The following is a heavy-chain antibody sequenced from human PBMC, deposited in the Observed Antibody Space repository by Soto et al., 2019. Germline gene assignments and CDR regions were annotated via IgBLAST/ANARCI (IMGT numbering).Heavy chain of an antibody. D-gene: IGHD6-25*01. CDR1: GRSISGYQ. CDR2: INHSGGT. J-gene: IGHJ4*02. V-gene: IGHV4-34*01. CDR3: ARGWRAAFDH. Sequence: QVQLQQWGAGLLKPSETLSLTCAVNGRSISGYQWTWFRQPPGKGLEWIGEINHSGGTNYNASLESRVTISLDTSKNQFSLSLASVTAADTAVYYCARGWRAAFDHWGQGTLVTVS.